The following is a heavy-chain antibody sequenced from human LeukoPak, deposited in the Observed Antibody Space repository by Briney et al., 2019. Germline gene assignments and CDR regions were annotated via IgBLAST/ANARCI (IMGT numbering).Heavy chain of an antibody. V-gene: IGHV3-21*01. J-gene: IGHJ4*02. D-gene: IGHD3-10*01. CDR1: GFTFSSYS. CDR3: AARDSYGSGSYPIDY. CDR2: INSRSTYI. Sequence: GGSLRLSCAASGFTFSSYSMNWIRQAPGKGLEWVSSINSRSTYIYYADSLKGRFTISRDNAKNSLYLQMNSLRAEDTAVYYCAARDSYGSGSYPIDYWGQGTLVTVSS.